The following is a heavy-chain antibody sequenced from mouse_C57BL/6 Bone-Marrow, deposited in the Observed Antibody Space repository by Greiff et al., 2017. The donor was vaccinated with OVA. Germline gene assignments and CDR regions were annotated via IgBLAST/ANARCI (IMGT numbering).Heavy chain of an antibody. CDR1: GYTFTSYW. CDR3: ALYYDWYIDV. Sequence: QVQLQQPGAELVMPGASVKLSCKASGYTFTSYWMHWVKQRPGQGLEWIGEIDPSDSYTNYNQKFKGKSTLTVDKSSSTANMQLSSLTSEDSAVYYCALYYDWYIDVRGRGTTVTVAS. V-gene: IGHV1-69*01. J-gene: IGHJ1*03. D-gene: IGHD1-1*01. CDR2: IDPSDSYT.